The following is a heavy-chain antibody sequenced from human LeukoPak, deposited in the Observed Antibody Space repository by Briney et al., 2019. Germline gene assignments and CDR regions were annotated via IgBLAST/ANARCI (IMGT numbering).Heavy chain of an antibody. CDR3: ARGLSSSWSYYYMGV. Sequence: GGSLRLSCAASGFTFSSYGMHWVRQAPGKGLEWVAFIRYDGSNKYYADSVKGRFTISRDNAKNSLYLQMNSLRAEDTALYYCARGLSSSWSYYYMGVWGKGTTVTVSS. V-gene: IGHV3-30*02. J-gene: IGHJ6*03. D-gene: IGHD6-13*01. CDR2: IRYDGSNK. CDR1: GFTFSSYG.